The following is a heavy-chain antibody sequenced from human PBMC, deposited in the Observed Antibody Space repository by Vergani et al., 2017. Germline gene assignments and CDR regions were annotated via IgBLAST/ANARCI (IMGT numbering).Heavy chain of an antibody. D-gene: IGHD3-10*01. CDR1: GFTFSSYS. CDR2: ISSSSSYI. V-gene: IGHV3-21*05. CDR3: ASETYGSGSYYG. Sequence: EVQLVESGGGLVQPGGSLRLSCAASGFTFSSYSMNWVRQAPGKGLEWVSYISSSSSYIYYADSVKGRFTISRDNAKNSLYLQMNSLRAEDTAVYYCASETYGSGSYYGWGQGTLVTVSS. J-gene: IGHJ4*02.